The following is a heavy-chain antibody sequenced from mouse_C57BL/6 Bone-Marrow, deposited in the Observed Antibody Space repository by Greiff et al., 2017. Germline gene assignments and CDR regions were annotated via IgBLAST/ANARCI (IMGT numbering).Heavy chain of an antibody. J-gene: IGHJ3*01. CDR1: GYTFTSYW. CDR2: IHPYDSDT. D-gene: IGHD3-1*01. Sequence: QVQLQQPGAELVKPGASVKVSCKASGYTFTSYWMHWVKQRPVQGLEWIGRIHPYDSDTNYNQKFKGKATLTVDKSSSTAYMQLSSLTSEDSAVYYCAIEGHSDWFGYWGQGTLVTVSA. CDR3: AIEGHSDWFGY. V-gene: IGHV1-74*01.